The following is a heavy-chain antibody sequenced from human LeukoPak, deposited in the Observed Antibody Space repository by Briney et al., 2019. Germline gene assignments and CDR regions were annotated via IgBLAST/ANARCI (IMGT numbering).Heavy chain of an antibody. Sequence: GGTLRFSCAASGFTFSSYSMNWVRQAPGKGLEWVSCISSSSSTIYYADSVKGRFTISRDNAKNSLYLQMNSLRAEDTAVYYCARVSTGSGSYSRPFDYWGQGTLVTVSS. CDR3: ARVSTGSGSYSRPFDY. CDR1: GFTFSSYS. CDR2: ISSSSSTI. V-gene: IGHV3-48*01. J-gene: IGHJ4*02. D-gene: IGHD1-26*01.